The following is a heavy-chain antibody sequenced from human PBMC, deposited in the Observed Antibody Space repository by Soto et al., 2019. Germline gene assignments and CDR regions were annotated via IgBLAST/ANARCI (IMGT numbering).Heavy chain of an antibody. CDR3: AKSPNFYCSSPNCYKYYFDF. CDR2: ISYDGSDK. Sequence: PGGSLRLSCGAPEVTFKDYGMHWVRQAPGKGLEWVAVISYDGSDKFYLDSVKGRFTISRDNSKNTLYLQMSSLRAEDTAIYYCAKSPNFYCSSPNCYKYYFDFWGQGTLVTVSS. D-gene: IGHD2-2*01. J-gene: IGHJ4*02. CDR1: EVTFKDYG. V-gene: IGHV3-30*18.